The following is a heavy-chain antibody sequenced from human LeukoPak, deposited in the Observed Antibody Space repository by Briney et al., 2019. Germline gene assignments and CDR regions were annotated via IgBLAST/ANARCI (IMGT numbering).Heavy chain of an antibody. CDR1: GFTFSSYG. CDR2: ISGSGGST. CDR3: AKDRGYCSGGSCSYFDC. J-gene: IGHJ4*02. D-gene: IGHD2-15*01. Sequence: GGSLRLSCAASGFTFSSYGMSWVRQAPGKGLEWVSAISGSGGSTYYADSVKGRFTISRDNSKNTLYLQMNSLRAEDTAVYYCAKDRGYCSGGSCSYFDCWGQGTLVTVSS. V-gene: IGHV3-23*01.